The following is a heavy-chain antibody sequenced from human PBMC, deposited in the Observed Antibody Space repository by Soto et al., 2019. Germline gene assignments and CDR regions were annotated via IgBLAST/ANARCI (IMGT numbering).Heavy chain of an antibody. Sequence: GESLKISCAASGFTFSSSAMSWVRQAPGKGLEWVSATSGSGGSTYYADSVKGRFTISRDNSKNTLYLQMNSLRTEDTAVYYCTREAAAGVHIDYYYYGMDVWGQGTTVTVSS. J-gene: IGHJ6*02. V-gene: IGHV3-23*01. CDR1: GFTFSSSA. CDR3: TREAAAGVHIDYYYYGMDV. D-gene: IGHD6-13*01. CDR2: TSGSGGST.